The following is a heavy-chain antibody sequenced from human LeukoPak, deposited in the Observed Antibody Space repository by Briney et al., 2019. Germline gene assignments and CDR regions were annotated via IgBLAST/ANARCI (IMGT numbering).Heavy chain of an antibody. CDR2: ISSSSSYI. Sequence: GGSLRLSCAASGFTFSSYSMNWVRQAPGKGLEWVSSISSSSSYIYYADSVKGRFTISRDNAKNSLYLQMNSLGAEDTAVYYCARDLSGYSYGYFWGQGTLVTVSS. V-gene: IGHV3-21*01. CDR1: GFTFSSYS. CDR3: ARDLSGYSYGYF. J-gene: IGHJ4*02. D-gene: IGHD5-18*01.